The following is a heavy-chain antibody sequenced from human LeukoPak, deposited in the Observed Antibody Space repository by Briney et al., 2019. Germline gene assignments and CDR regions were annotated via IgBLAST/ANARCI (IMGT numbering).Heavy chain of an antibody. D-gene: IGHD3-22*01. V-gene: IGHV4-61*02. J-gene: IGHJ5*02. CDR3: ARDGYYDSVNT. Sequence: SETLSLTCTVSGGSISSGSYYWSWIRQPAGKGLEWIGRIYTSGSTNYNPSLKSRVTISVDTSKNQFSLKLSSVTAADTAVYYCARDGYYDSVNTWGQGTLVTVSS. CDR2: IYTSGST. CDR1: GGSISSGSYY.